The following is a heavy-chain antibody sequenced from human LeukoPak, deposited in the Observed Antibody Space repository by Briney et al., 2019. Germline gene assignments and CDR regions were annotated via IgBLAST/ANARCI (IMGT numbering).Heavy chain of an antibody. CDR3: AGHMSGSNSFLDY. CDR1: GYSFTSYW. Sequence: GESLKISRKGSGYSFTSYWIGWVRQMPGKGLEWMGIIYPGDSETRYSPSFQGQVTISTDKSISTAYLQWSSLKASDTALYYCAGHMSGSNSFLDYWGQGTVVTVSS. V-gene: IGHV5-51*01. CDR2: IYPGDSET. D-gene: IGHD1-1*01. J-gene: IGHJ4*02.